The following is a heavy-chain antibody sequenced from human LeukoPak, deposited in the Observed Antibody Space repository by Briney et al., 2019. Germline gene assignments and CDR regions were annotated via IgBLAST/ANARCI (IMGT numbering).Heavy chain of an antibody. V-gene: IGHV3-11*01. CDR2: SSSSGSTT. CDR1: GFTFSDYY. D-gene: IGHD3-10*01. CDR3: AKDVTVYFGELSYIGFDYYYYGMDV. J-gene: IGHJ6*02. Sequence: GGSLRLSCAASGFTFSDYYMSWIRQAPGKGLEWVSYSSSSGSTTYYADSVKGRFTISRDNARNSLYLQMNSLRAEDTAVYYCAKDVTVYFGELSYIGFDYYYYGMDVWGQGTTVTVSS.